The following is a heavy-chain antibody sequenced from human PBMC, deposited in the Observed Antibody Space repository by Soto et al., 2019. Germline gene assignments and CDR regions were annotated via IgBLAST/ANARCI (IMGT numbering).Heavy chain of an antibody. CDR1: GFTFSSYG. J-gene: IGHJ6*02. Sequence: QVPLVESGGGVVQPGRSLRLSCAASGFTFSSYGMHWVRQAPGKGLEGEAVISYDGSNTYYAASVKVRFTSSGDNSKNTLYLQMNSLKAEYTAVYYCAKDNGCFGELPPDGMDVWGQGTTVTVSS. CDR3: AKDNGCFGELPPDGMDV. V-gene: IGHV3-30*18. CDR2: ISYDGSNT. D-gene: IGHD3-10*01.